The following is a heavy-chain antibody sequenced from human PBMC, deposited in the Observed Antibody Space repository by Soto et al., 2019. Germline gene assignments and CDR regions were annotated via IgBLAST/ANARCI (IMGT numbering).Heavy chain of an antibody. CDR2: TYPGDSET. V-gene: IGHV5-51*01. CDR1: EDSFSNYW. CDR3: ARARTRNDLHCFDY. Sequence: GESLKISCKGSEDSFSNYWIDWVRQMPGKGLEWMGITYPGDSETRYSPSFQGQVTISVDKSTSTAYLQWSSLKASDTAMYYCARARTRNDLHCFDYWGQGTLVTVSS. D-gene: IGHD1-1*01. J-gene: IGHJ4*02.